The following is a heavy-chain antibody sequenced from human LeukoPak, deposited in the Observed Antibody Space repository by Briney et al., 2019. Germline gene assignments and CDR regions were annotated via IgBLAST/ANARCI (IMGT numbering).Heavy chain of an antibody. CDR2: ISSSSSYI. CDR3: ARVSSSWQQTGDY. Sequence: GGSLRLSCAASGFTFSSYSMNWVRQAPGKGLEWVSSISSSSSYIYYADSVKGRFTISRDNAKNSLYLQMNSLRAEDTAVYYCARVSSSWQQTGDYWGQGTLVTVSS. D-gene: IGHD6-13*01. V-gene: IGHV3-21*01. CDR1: GFTFSSYS. J-gene: IGHJ4*02.